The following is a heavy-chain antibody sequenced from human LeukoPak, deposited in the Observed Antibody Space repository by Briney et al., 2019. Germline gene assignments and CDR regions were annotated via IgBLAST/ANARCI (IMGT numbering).Heavy chain of an antibody. J-gene: IGHJ4*02. CDR3: ATDRLAYGDYAFDY. V-gene: IGHV1-24*01. D-gene: IGHD4-17*01. CDR2: FDPEDGET. CDR1: GYTLTELS. Sequence: GASVKVSCKVSGYTLTELSMHWVRQAPGKGLEWMGGFDPEDGETIYAQKFQGRVTMTEDTSTDTAYMELSSLRSEDTAVYYCATDRLAYGDYAFDYWGQGTLVTVSS.